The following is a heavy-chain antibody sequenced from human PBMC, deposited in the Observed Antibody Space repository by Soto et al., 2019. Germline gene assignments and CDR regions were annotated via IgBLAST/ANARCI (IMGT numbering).Heavy chain of an antibody. CDR3: ARAIHQQLTKD. D-gene: IGHD2-2*01. J-gene: IGHJ4*02. V-gene: IGHV1-3*01. CDR1: GYTFTSYA. CDR2: INAGNGNT. Sequence: QVQLVQSGAEVKKPGASVKVSCKAPGYTFTSYAMHWVRQAPGQRLEWMGWINAGNGNTKYSQKFQGRVTITRDTCASAGYMELSSLRSDDTAVYYCARAIHQQLTKDWGQGTIVAVCS.